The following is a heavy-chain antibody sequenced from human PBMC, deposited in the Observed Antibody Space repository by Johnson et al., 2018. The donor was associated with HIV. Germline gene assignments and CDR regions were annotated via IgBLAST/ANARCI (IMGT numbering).Heavy chain of an antibody. CDR2: INSDGSST. CDR3: AKPRSLWLEGAFDI. CDR1: GFTFTSYD. D-gene: IGHD3-10*01. Sequence: VQLVESGGGVVQPGRSLRLSCAASGFTFTSYDMHWVRQAPGKGLVWVSRINSDGSSTSYADSVKGRFTISRDNAKNTLYLQMNSLRAEDTAVYYCAKPRSLWLEGAFDIWGQGTMVTVSS. V-gene: IGHV3-74*02. J-gene: IGHJ3*02.